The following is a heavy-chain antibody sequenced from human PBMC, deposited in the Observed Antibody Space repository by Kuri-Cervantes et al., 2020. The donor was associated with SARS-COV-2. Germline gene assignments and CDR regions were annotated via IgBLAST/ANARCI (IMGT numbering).Heavy chain of an antibody. CDR3: ARASSSSFGY. D-gene: IGHD6-13*01. V-gene: IGHV3-30-3*01. CDR2: ISYDGSNK. CDR1: GFTFSSYA. J-gene: IGHJ4*02. Sequence: GGSLRLSCAASGFTFSSYAMHWVRQAPGKGLEWVAVISYDGSNKYYADPVKGRFTISRDNAKNTLYLQMNSLRAEDTAVYYCARASSSSFGYWGQGTLVTVSS.